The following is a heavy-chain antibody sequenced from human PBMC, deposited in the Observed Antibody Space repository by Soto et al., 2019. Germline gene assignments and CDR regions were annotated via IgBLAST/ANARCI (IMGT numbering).Heavy chain of an antibody. V-gene: IGHV4-34*01. CDR3: ARVRTTWGSYRSQKTRDAFDI. D-gene: IGHD3-16*02. J-gene: IGHJ3*02. CDR1: GGSFSGYY. Sequence: SETLSLTCAVYGGSFSGYYWSWIRQPPGKGLEWIGEINHSGSTNYNPSLKSRVTISVDTSKNQFSLKLSSVTAADTAVYYCARVRTTWGSYRSQKTRDAFDIWGQGTMVTVSS. CDR2: INHSGST.